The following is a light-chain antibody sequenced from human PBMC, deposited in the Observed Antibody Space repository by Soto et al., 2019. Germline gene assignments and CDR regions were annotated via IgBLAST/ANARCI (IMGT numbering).Light chain of an antibody. CDR2: AAS. Sequence: IQMTQSPSSLSASVGDRVNITCRASQGISTYLNWYQQTPGKAPKLLIHAASSLHRGVPSRFSGGGSGTDFTLIISSLQAEDFATYYCQQSYTMAPDTFGQGTRVEI. V-gene: IGKV1-39*01. CDR3: QQSYTMAPDT. CDR1: QGISTY. J-gene: IGKJ2*01.